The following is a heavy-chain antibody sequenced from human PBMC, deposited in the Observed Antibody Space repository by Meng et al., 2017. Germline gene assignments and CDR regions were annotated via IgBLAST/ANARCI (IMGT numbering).Heavy chain of an antibody. Sequence: QGQLQQWGAGPLKPSETLSPTCAVYGGSFSGYYWSWIRQPPGKGLEWIGEINHSGSTNYNPSLKSRVTISVDTSKNQFSLKLSSVTAADTAVYYCARTGGTTVVTAGRRFWYFDLWGRGTLVTVSS. CDR2: INHSGST. J-gene: IGHJ2*01. CDR1: GGSFSGYY. V-gene: IGHV4-34*01. CDR3: ARTGGTTVVTAGRRFWYFDL. D-gene: IGHD4-23*01.